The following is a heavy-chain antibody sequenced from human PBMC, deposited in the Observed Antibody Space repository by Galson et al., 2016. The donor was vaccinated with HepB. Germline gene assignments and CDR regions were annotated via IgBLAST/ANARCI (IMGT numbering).Heavy chain of an antibody. CDR3: ARLEISGSGNFFDF. J-gene: IGHJ4*02. CDR1: GGSIWDSRYF. Sequence: SETLSLTCSVSGGSIWDSRYFWTWVRQPPGERPEWIGSINYVGTTFYGASLKSRVTLSMDTSRSQLAPKMRSVTAADTAMYYCARLEISGSGNFFDFWGQGLLVTVSS. CDR2: INYVGTT. V-gene: IGHV4-39*01. D-gene: IGHD3-10*01.